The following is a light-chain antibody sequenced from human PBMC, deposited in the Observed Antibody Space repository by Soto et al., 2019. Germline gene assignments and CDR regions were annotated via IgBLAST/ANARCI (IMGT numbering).Light chain of an antibody. CDR3: SSYTSSTAYV. CDR2: EVS. V-gene: IGLV2-14*01. Sequence: LTQPASVSGSPGQSITISCTGTSSDVGGYNYVSWYQLHPGKAPKLIIYEVSNRPSGVSNRFSGSKSGNTASLTISGLQAEDEADYYCSSYTSSTAYVFGTGTKVT. CDR1: SSDVGGYNY. J-gene: IGLJ1*01.